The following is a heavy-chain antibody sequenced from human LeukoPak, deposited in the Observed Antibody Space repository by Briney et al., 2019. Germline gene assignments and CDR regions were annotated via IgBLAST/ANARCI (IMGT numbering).Heavy chain of an antibody. J-gene: IGHJ3*02. D-gene: IGHD3-9*01. CDR2: IKEDGSEK. CDR1: GFTLSNYW. CDR3: ARDNPPNYDVLTGYYDVFDI. Sequence: GGSLRLSCAASGFTLSNYWMTWVRQAPGKGLEWVANIKEDGSEKNYVDSVKGRFTISRDNGKNSLYLQMNSLRVEDTAMYYCARDNPPNYDVLTGYYDVFDIWSQGTMVSVSS. V-gene: IGHV3-7*01.